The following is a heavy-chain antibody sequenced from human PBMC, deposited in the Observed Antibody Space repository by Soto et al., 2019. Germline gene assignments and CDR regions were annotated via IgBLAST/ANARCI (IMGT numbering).Heavy chain of an antibody. J-gene: IGHJ3*02. CDR1: GGTFSTYS. CDR3: PIVSGSGEVFAI. V-gene: IGHV1-69*02. D-gene: IGHD1-26*01. CDR2: IIPMLGIR. Sequence: HVQLVHSGAEVKKPGSSVKVSCKDSGGTFSTYSMLWVRQAPGQGLEWMGRIIPMLGIRNYAQRFQDRVTITADKSKATAHMEMSSLRSEATALYNCPIVSGSGEVFAIMGQGTMVT.